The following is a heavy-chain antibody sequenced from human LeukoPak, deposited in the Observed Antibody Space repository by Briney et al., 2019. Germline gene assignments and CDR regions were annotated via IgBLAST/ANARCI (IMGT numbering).Heavy chain of an antibody. J-gene: IGHJ5*02. Sequence: SETLCLTCTVSGGSISSSSYYWGWIRQPPGKGLEWIGSIYYSGSTYYNPSLKSRVTISVDTSKNQFSLKLSSVTAADTAVYYCARHHLFGVEYNWFDPWGQGTLVTVSS. CDR1: GGSISSSSYY. D-gene: IGHD3-3*01. CDR3: ARHHLFGVEYNWFDP. V-gene: IGHV4-39*01. CDR2: IYYSGST.